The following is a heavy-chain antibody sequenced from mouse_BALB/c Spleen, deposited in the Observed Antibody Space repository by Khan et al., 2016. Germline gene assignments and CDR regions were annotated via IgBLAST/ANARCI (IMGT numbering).Heavy chain of an antibody. J-gene: IGHJ2*01. V-gene: IGHV3-2*02. D-gene: IGHD2-1*01. Sequence: EVQLQESGPDLVKPSQSLSLTCTVTGYSITSDYAWNWIRQFPGNKLEWMGYISYSGSTSYNPSLKSRISITRDTSKNQFFLQLNSVTTEDTATYYCARNYFVDYWGQGTTLTVSS. CDR2: ISYSGST. CDR3: ARNYFVDY. CDR1: GYSITSDYA.